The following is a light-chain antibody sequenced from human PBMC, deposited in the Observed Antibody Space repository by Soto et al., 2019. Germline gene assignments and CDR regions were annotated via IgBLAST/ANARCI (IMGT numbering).Light chain of an antibody. CDR3: QSYDSSLTVV. V-gene: IGLV1-40*01. Sequence: QSVLTQPPSVSGAPGQRVTISCTGSSSNIGAGYDVHWYQHLPGTAPKLLIYDNINRPSGVPDRSSGSKSGTSASLAITGLQAEDEADYYCQSYDSSLTVVFGGGTKLTVL. J-gene: IGLJ2*01. CDR2: DNI. CDR1: SSNIGAGYD.